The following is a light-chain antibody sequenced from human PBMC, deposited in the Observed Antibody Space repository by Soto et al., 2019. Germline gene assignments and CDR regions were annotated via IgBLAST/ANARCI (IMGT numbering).Light chain of an antibody. V-gene: IGKV1-17*01. J-gene: IGKJ1*01. CDR1: QDIRKY. CDR3: FQYSRYPRT. Sequence: DIQMTQSASTLPASVGDRVTITCRASQDIRKYLGWYQQSPGKAPKRLIYAASSSQRGVPSRFSGSGSGTEFTLTISSLQPEDFATYYCFQYSRYPRTFGQGTKVDI. CDR2: AAS.